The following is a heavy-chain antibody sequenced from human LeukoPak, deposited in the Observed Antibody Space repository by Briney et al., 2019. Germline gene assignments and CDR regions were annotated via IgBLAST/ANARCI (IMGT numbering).Heavy chain of an antibody. CDR2: INPNSGDT. J-gene: IGHJ4*02. CDR3: ASLRLVDY. D-gene: IGHD6-19*01. V-gene: IGHV1-2*02. CDR1: GYTFTNYN. Sequence: GASVKVSCKASGYTFTNYNMHWVRQAPGQGLEWMGWINPNSGDTSYAQKSQDRVTMTRDTSVTTAYMELTRLTPDDTAVYYCASLRLVDYWGQGTLVTVSS.